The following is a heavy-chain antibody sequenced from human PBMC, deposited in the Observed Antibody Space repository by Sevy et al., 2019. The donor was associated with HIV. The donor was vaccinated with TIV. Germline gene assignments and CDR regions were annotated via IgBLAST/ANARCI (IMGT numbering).Heavy chain of an antibody. CDR2: ICSSSIYI. J-gene: IGHJ4*02. CDR1: GFTFSSYS. Sequence: GGSLRLSCAASGFTFSSYSMNWVRQAPGKGLEWVSSICSSSIYIYYADSVKGRFTISRDNAKNSLYLQMNSLRAEDTAVYYCARDPGFYCSGGSCYPRYYFDYWGQGTLVTVSS. D-gene: IGHD2-15*01. CDR3: ARDPGFYCSGGSCYPRYYFDY. V-gene: IGHV3-21*01.